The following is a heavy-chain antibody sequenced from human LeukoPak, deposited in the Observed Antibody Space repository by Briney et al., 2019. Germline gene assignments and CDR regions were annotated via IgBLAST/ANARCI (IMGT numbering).Heavy chain of an antibody. V-gene: IGHV4-39*01. D-gene: IGHD3-10*01. CDR2: LHYSGST. CDR3: ARPNGSGRHGAFDI. Sequence: SETLSLTCSVSGGSISSANYLWGWIRQPPGKGLEWIGSLHYSGSTYCNPSLKSRVTISVDTSKNQFSLKLSSVTAADTAVYYCARPNGSGRHGAFDIWGQGTMVTVSS. J-gene: IGHJ3*02. CDR1: GGSISSANYL.